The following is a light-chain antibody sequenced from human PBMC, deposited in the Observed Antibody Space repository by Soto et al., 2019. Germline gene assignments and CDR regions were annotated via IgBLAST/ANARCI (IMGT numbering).Light chain of an antibody. J-gene: IGKJ4*01. CDR1: QSVSSN. V-gene: IGKV3-15*01. Sequence: EIVMTQSPATLSVSPGERATLSCRASQSVSSNLAWYQQKPGQAPRLLIFGASNRANAIPARFTGSGSGTEFTLAISSLQSEDFEVYYCQQYNTWPPLTFGGGTKVEIK. CDR2: GAS. CDR3: QQYNTWPPLT.